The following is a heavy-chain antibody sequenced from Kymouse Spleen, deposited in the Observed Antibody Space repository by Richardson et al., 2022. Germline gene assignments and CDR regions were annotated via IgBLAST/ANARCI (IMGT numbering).Heavy chain of an antibody. J-gene: IGHJ3*02. CDR3: ARGRQWLVDAFDI. Sequence: QVQLQQWGAGLLKPSETLSLTCAVYGGSFSGYYWSWIRQPPGKGLEWIGEINHSGSTNYNPSLKSRVTISVDTSKNQFSLKLSSVTAADTAVYYCARGRQWLVDAFDIWGQGTMVTVSS. CDR1: GGSFSGYY. CDR2: INHSGST. V-gene: IGHV4-34*01. D-gene: IGHD6-19*01.